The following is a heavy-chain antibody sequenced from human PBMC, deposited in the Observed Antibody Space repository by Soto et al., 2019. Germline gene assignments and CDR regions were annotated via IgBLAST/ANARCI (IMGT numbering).Heavy chain of an antibody. CDR2: IRSKANSYAT. Sequence: SLRLSCAASGFTFSGSAMHWVRQASGKGLEWVGRIRSKANSYATAYAASVKGRFTISRDDSKNTAYLQMNSLKTEDTAVYYCTRPPPYGSGSYPPKNYYMDVWGKGTTVTVSS. CDR1: GFTFSGSA. D-gene: IGHD3-10*01. V-gene: IGHV3-73*01. J-gene: IGHJ6*03. CDR3: TRPPPYGSGSYPPKNYYMDV.